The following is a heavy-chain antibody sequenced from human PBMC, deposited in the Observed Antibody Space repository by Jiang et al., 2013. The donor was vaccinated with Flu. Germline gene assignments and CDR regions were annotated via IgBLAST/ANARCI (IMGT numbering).Heavy chain of an antibody. CDR2: INTNTGNP. Sequence: GLEWMGWINTNTGNPTYAQGFTGRFVFXLDTSVSTAYLQISSLKAEDTAVYYCASAPDSSSWAYFDYWGQGTLVTVSS. CDR3: ASAPDSSSWAYFDY. V-gene: IGHV7-4-1*02. J-gene: IGHJ4*02. D-gene: IGHD6-13*01.